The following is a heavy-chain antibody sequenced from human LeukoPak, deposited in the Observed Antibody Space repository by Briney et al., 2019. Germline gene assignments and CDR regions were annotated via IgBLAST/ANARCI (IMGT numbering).Heavy chain of an antibody. V-gene: IGHV3-30-3*01. CDR2: ISYDGSNK. D-gene: IGHD4-23*01. CDR3: ARDSTVVTPGLFDY. CDR1: GFTFSSYA. J-gene: IGHJ4*02. Sequence: GGSLRLSCAASGFTFSSYAMNWVRQAPGKGLEWVAVISYDGSNKYYADSVKGRFTISRDNSKNTLYLQMNSLRAEDTAVYYCARDSTVVTPGLFDYWGQGTLVTVSS.